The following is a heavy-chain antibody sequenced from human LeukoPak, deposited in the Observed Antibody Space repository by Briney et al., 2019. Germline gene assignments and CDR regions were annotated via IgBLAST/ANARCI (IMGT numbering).Heavy chain of an antibody. CDR2: ISWNSGSM. CDR1: GFTFDDYA. Sequence: GRSLRLSCAASGFTFDDYAMHWVRQGPGMGLEWVSGISWNSGSMGYADSVKGRFTISRDNAKNTLYLQLNSLRVEDTAVYYCTRGARSLYYYYYMDVWGKGTTVTVSS. CDR3: TRGARSLYYYYYMDV. J-gene: IGHJ6*03. V-gene: IGHV3-9*01.